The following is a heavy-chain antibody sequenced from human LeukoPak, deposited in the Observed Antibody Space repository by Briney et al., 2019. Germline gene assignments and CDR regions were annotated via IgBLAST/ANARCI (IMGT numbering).Heavy chain of an antibody. J-gene: IGHJ3*02. V-gene: IGHV4-59*12. CDR1: GGSISDYF. CDR3: ATQMATYSGDAFDI. CDR2: VYYIGKP. D-gene: IGHD5-24*01. Sequence: SETLSLTCSVSGGSISDYFWGWIRQPPGKGLEWIGHVYYIGKPTCSPSLESRVSISVDTSKNQFSLKLSSVTAADTAVYYCATQMATYSGDAFDIWGQGTMVTVSS.